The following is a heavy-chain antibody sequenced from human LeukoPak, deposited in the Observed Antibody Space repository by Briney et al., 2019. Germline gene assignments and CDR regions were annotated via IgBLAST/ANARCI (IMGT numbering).Heavy chain of an antibody. D-gene: IGHD3-10*01. J-gene: IGHJ6*04. V-gene: IGHV3-33*08. CDR3: AREGLLWFGESYYYYGMDV. CDR1: GFTFSSYG. CDR2: IWYDGSNK. Sequence: GGSLRLSCAASGFTFSSYGMHWVRQAPGKGLEWVAVIWYDGSNKYYADSVKGRFTISRDNSKNTLYLQMNSLRAEDTAVYYCAREGLLWFGESYYYYGMDVWGKGTTVTVSS.